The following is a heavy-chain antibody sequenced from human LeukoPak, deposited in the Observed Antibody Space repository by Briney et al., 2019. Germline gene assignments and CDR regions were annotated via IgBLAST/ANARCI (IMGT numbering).Heavy chain of an antibody. CDR3: ARDPLERYDFWSGYFYMDV. D-gene: IGHD3-3*01. Sequence: GGSLRLSCAASGFTFSSYWMSWVRQAPAKGLEWVANIKQEGSEKYYVDSVKGRFTISRDNAKNSLYLQMNSLRAEDTAVYYCARDPLERYDFWSGYFYMDVWGKGTTVTVSS. CDR2: IKQEGSEK. V-gene: IGHV3-7*01. CDR1: GFTFSSYW. J-gene: IGHJ6*03.